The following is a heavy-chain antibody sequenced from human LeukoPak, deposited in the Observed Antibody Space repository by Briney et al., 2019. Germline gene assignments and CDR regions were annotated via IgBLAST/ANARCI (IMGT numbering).Heavy chain of an antibody. V-gene: IGHV1-69*05. CDR1: GGTFSSYA. CDR2: IIPIFGTA. D-gene: IGHD3-16*01. Sequence: GASVKVSCKASGGTFSSYAISWVRQAPGQGLEWMGRIIPIFGTANYAQKFKGRVTINTDESTSTAYMELSSLRSEDTAVYYCAREEGDYPGYYFDYWGQGTLVTVSS. J-gene: IGHJ4*02. CDR3: AREEGDYPGYYFDY.